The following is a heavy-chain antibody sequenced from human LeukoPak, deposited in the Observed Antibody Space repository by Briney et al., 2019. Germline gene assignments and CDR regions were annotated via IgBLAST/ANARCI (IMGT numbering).Heavy chain of an antibody. CDR3: AIVKLGLYYDSSGADDAFHI. Sequence: SETLSLTCTVSGGSISSSSYYWVWIRQPPGKGLEWIGSISYGGSTYYNSSLKSRVTISVDTPKNQFSLKLSSVTAADTAVYYCAIVKLGLYYDSSGADDAFHIWGQGTMVTVSS. J-gene: IGHJ3*02. CDR1: GGSISSSSYY. D-gene: IGHD3-22*01. V-gene: IGHV4-39*01. CDR2: ISYGGST.